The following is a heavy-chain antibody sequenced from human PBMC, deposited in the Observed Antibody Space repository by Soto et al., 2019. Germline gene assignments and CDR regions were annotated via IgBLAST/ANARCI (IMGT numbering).Heavy chain of an antibody. CDR1: GGSFSGYY. CDR2: INHSGST. Sequence: SETLSLTCAVYGGSFSGYYWSWIRQPPGKGLEWIGEINHSGSTNYNPSLKSRVTISVDTSKNQFSLKLSSVTAADTAVYYCARAGIAVAGTFDYWGQGTLVTVSS. D-gene: IGHD6-19*01. V-gene: IGHV4-34*01. CDR3: ARAGIAVAGTFDY. J-gene: IGHJ4*02.